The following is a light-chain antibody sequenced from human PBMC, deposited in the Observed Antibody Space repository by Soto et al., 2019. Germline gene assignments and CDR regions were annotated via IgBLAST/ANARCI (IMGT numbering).Light chain of an antibody. CDR2: AVS. J-gene: IGLJ1*01. Sequence: QSALTQPASVSGSPGQSITISCTGTSSDVGDYNYVSWYQQHPGKAPKLMLYAVSNRPSGISNRFSGSKSGNTASLTISGLQAEDEADYYCSSYTSSSTLFGTGTKLTVL. CDR1: SSDVGDYNY. V-gene: IGLV2-14*01. CDR3: SSYTSSSTL.